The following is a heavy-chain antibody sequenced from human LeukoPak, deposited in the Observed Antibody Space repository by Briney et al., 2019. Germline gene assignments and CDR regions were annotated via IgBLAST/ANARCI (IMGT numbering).Heavy chain of an antibody. Sequence: GGSLRLSCAASGFTVSSYAMSWVRQAPGKGLQLVSSIDTSGGNTYYADSVKGRFTISRDNSKNTLYLQMNSLRAEDTAVYYCAKDYRGSFTDWGQGTLVTVSS. CDR1: GFTVSSYA. CDR3: AKDYRGSFTD. V-gene: IGHV3-23*01. J-gene: IGHJ4*02. CDR2: IDTSGGNT. D-gene: IGHD1-26*01.